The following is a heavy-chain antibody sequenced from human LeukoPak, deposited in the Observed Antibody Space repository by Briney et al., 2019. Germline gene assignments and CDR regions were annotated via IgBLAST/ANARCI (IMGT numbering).Heavy chain of an antibody. CDR2: ISFDGSNK. D-gene: IGHD3-16*01. Sequence: GRALRLSCAASGFTFSGYDMHWVRQAPGNGLEWVTLISFDGSNKYYTDSVKDRFTISRDNSKNTLYLQMNSLRAEDTAVYYCGSRFPDFWGQGTLVTVSS. CDR1: GFTFSGYD. V-gene: IGHV3-30-3*01. CDR3: GSRFPDF. J-gene: IGHJ4*02.